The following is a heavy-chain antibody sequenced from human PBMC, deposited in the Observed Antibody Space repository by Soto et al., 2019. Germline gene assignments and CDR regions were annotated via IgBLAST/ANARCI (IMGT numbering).Heavy chain of an antibody. V-gene: IGHV1-2*04. D-gene: IGHD3-10*01. J-gene: IGHJ6*02. CDR3: ARGMVRGVIRANYYGMDV. CDR1: GYTFTGYY. Sequence: ASVKVSCKASGYTFTGYYMQWVRQAPGQGLEWMGWINPNSGGTNYAQKFQGWVTMTRDTSISTAYMELSRLRSDDTAVYYCARGMVRGVIRANYYGMDVWGQGTTVTVYS. CDR2: INPNSGGT.